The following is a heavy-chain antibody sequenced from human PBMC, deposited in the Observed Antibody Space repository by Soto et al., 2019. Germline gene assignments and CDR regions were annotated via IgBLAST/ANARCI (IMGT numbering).Heavy chain of an antibody. CDR3: VRAAGYSGNDYVYYYGMDV. CDR1: GFTFSSYG. D-gene: IGHD5-12*01. CDR2: VWYDGGNK. Sequence: QVQLVESGGGVVQPGRSLRLSCAASGFTFSSYGMHWVRQAPGKGLEWVALVWYDGGNKSYADSVKGRFTISRDNSKNTLYLQMNSLRDEDTAVYYCVRAAGYSGNDYVYYYGMDVWGQGTTVTVSS. J-gene: IGHJ6*02. V-gene: IGHV3-33*01.